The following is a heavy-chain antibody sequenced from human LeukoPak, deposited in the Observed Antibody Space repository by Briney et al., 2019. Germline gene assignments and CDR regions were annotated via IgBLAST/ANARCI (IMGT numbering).Heavy chain of an antibody. CDR3: VTHFDSSGPDAFDI. Sequence: ASVKVSCKASGHTLTEISMHWVRQAPGKGFEWMGGVDPEDGETIYAQKFQGRVTMTDDPSTDTAYMELSSLRSEDTAVYYCVTHFDSSGPDAFDIWGQGTMVTVS. J-gene: IGHJ3*02. CDR2: VDPEDGET. CDR1: GHTLTEIS. V-gene: IGHV1-24*01. D-gene: IGHD3-22*01.